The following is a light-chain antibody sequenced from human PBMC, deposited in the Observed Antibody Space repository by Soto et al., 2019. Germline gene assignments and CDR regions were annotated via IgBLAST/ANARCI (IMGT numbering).Light chain of an antibody. CDR1: TGAVTSDHF. Sequence: QAVVTQEPSLTVSPGGTVTLTCGSSTGAVTSDHFPYWFQQKPCQAPRTLIYDTSKKHSRTPARFSGSHLGGNAALTLSGAQPEDEAEYYCLLSYRGAYVFGTGTKLTVL. V-gene: IGLV7-46*01. J-gene: IGLJ1*01. CDR3: LLSYRGAYV. CDR2: DTS.